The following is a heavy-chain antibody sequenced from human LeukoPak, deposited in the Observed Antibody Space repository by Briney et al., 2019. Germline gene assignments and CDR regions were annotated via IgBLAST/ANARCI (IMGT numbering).Heavy chain of an antibody. J-gene: IGHJ4*02. V-gene: IGHV3-21*01. CDR2: ISSSSSYI. CDR3: ARSSGWYPYYFDY. Sequence: PGGSLRLSCAASGFTFSSYSMNRVRQAPGKGLEWVSSISSSSSYIYYADSVKGRFTISRDNAKNSLYLQMNSLRAEDTAVYYCARSSGWYPYYFDYWGQGTLVTVSS. CDR1: GFTFSSYS. D-gene: IGHD6-19*01.